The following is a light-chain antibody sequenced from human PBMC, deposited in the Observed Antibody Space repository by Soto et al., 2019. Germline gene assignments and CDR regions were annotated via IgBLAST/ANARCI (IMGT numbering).Light chain of an antibody. J-gene: IGLJ2*01. CDR3: SSYTSSSTLV. Sequence: QSVLTQPASVSGSPGQSITISCTGTSSDVGGYKYVSWYQQHPGKAPKVMIYDVNNRPSGVSNRFSGSKSGNTASLTISGLQAEDEADYYCSSYTSSSTLVFGGGTKLTVL. V-gene: IGLV2-14*01. CDR2: DVN. CDR1: SSDVGGYKY.